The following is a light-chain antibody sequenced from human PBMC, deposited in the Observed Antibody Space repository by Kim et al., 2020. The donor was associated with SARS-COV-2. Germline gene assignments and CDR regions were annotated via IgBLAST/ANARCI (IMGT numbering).Light chain of an antibody. CDR1: SLRSYY. CDR3: NSRDSSGNHWV. CDR2: GTN. J-gene: IGLJ3*02. V-gene: IGLV3-19*01. Sequence: ACGQTVRIPGQGDSLRSYYASWYQQKPGLAPVLVIYGTNNRPSGIPDRFSGSSSGNTASLTITGAQAEDEADYYCNSRDSSGNHWVFGGGTKLTVL.